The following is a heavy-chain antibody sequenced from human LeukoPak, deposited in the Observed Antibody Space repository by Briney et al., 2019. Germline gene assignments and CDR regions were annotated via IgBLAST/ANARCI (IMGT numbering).Heavy chain of an antibody. J-gene: IGHJ5*02. V-gene: IGHV1-2*02. CDR1: GYTITNNY. CDR2: INPNSGGT. Sequence: GASVKVSCKASGYTITNNYMHWVRQAPGQGLEWMGWINPNSGGTNYAQKFQGRVTMTRDTSISTAYMELSRLRSDDTAVYYCARSGAAGTVTADWFDPWGQGTLVTVSS. D-gene: IGHD6-13*01. CDR3: ARSGAAGTVTADWFDP.